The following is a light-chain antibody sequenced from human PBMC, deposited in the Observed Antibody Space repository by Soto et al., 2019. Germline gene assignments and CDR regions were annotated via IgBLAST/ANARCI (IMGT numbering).Light chain of an antibody. V-gene: IGKV1-27*01. CDR2: AAS. J-gene: IGKJ4*01. CDR1: QGISRY. CDR3: QKYGSAPFT. Sequence: DIQMTHSPSSLSASVGDRVTITCRASQGISRYLGWYQQKPGKGPKLLIYAASILQSGVPSRFSGSGSGTEFTLTISSLQPEDVATYYCQKYGSAPFTFGGGNKVEIK.